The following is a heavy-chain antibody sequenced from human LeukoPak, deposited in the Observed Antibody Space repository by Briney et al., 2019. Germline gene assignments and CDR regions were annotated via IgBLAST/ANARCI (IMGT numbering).Heavy chain of an antibody. Sequence: ASVKVSCKASGYTFTSYGISWVRQAPGQGLEWMGWISAYNDNTNYAQKLQGRVTMTTDTSTSTAYMELRSPRSDDTAVYYCARGRIQLWLRWFDPWGQGTLVTVSS. D-gene: IGHD5-18*01. CDR3: ARGRIQLWLRWFDP. V-gene: IGHV1-18*01. CDR1: GYTFTSYG. CDR2: ISAYNDNT. J-gene: IGHJ5*02.